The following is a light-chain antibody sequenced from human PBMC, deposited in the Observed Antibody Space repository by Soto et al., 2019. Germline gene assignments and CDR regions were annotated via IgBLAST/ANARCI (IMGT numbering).Light chain of an antibody. CDR3: TSSTSRGTYV. V-gene: IGLV2-14*03. Sequence: SALTQPASVSGSPGQSITISCTGTSSDVGAYNFVSWYRQHPGKAPKLIIYNVSDRPSGVSNRFSGSKSANTASPTISGLQAEDEADYYCTSSTSRGTYVFGTGTKVTVL. CDR1: SSDVGAYNF. J-gene: IGLJ1*01. CDR2: NVS.